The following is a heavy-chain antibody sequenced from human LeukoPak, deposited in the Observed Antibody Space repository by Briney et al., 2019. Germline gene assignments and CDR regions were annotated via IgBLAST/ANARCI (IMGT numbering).Heavy chain of an antibody. J-gene: IGHJ6*04. CDR2: ITSGGNTI. V-gene: IGHV3-11*04. D-gene: IGHD3-10*02. Sequence: GGSLRLSCAASGFTFSDYYMYWIRQAPGRGLEWVSYITSGGNTIYYADSVKGRFTISRDNAKNSLYLQMNSLRAEDTAVYYCAELGITMIGGVWGKGTTVTISS. CDR1: GFTFSDYY. CDR3: AELGITMIGGV.